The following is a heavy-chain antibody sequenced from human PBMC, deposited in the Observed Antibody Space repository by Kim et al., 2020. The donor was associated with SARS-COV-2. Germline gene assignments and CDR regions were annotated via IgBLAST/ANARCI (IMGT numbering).Heavy chain of an antibody. CDR2: ISSSSSDR. J-gene: IGHJ3*02. V-gene: IGHV3-21*04. D-gene: IGHD3-9*01. CDR1: GLTFSSDS. CDR3: ARDTLRYFDWLLRTAFDI. Sequence: GGSLRLSFAASGLTFSSDSMNWVSEAPGKGQEWVSAISSSSSDRYYEDSVKGRFTISRDKAKNSLYLQMNSLRAEDTAVYYCARDTLRYFDWLLRTAFDIWGQGTMVTVSS.